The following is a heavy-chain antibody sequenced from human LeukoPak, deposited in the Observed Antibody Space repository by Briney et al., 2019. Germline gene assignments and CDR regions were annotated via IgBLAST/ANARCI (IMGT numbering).Heavy chain of an antibody. J-gene: IGHJ4*02. D-gene: IGHD1-14*01. CDR3: ARSRSQVVAGTN. CDR1: GYTFTSYY. CDR2: INPSGGST. V-gene: IGHV1-46*01. Sequence: GASVTVSCKASGYTFTSYYMHWVRQAPGQGLEWMGIINPSGGSTSYAQKFQGRVTMTRDTSTSTVYMELSSLRSEDTAVYYCARSRSQVVAGTNWGQGVLVTVSS.